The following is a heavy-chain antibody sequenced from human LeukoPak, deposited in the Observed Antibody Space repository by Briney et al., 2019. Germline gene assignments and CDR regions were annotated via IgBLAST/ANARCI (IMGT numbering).Heavy chain of an antibody. V-gene: IGHV4-4*07. CDR2: IYTSGST. J-gene: IGHJ3*02. D-gene: IGHD3-22*01. Sequence: PSETLSLTCTVSGGSISSYYWSRIRQPAGKGLEWIGRIYTSGSTNYNPSLKSRVTMSVDTSKNQFSLKLSSVTAADTAVYYCARSLTMIVVAPTGDAFDIWGQGTMVTVSS. CDR1: GGSISSYY. CDR3: ARSLTMIVVAPTGDAFDI.